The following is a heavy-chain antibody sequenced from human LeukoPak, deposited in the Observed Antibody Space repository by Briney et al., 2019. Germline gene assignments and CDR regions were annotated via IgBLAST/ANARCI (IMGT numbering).Heavy chain of an antibody. CDR2: IYYSGST. CDR1: GGSISSYY. D-gene: IGHD3-3*01. J-gene: IGHJ4*02. Sequence: PSETLSLTCTVSGGSISSYYWSWIRQPPGKGLEWIGYIYYSGSTNYNPSLTSRVTISVDTSKNQFSLKLSSVTAADTAVYYCARGDFWSGYHADYWGQGTLVTVSS. CDR3: ARGDFWSGYHADY. V-gene: IGHV4-59*01.